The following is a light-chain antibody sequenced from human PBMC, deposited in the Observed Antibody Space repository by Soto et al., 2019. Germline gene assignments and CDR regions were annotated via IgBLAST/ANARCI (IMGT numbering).Light chain of an antibody. J-gene: IGKJ5*01. CDR3: QQRNIWPPVT. Sequence: EIVLTQSPDTLSLSSGERATLSCKSSPSVTNFLAWYQQKPGQAPRLLIYGAFNRATGIPARFSGSGSGTDFTLTISSLEPEDSAIYYCQQRNIWPPVTFGQGTRLEIK. V-gene: IGKV3-11*01. CDR1: PSVTNF. CDR2: GAF.